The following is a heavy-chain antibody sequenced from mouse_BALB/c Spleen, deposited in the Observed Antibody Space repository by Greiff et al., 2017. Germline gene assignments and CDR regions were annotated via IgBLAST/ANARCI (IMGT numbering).Heavy chain of an antibody. CDR2: ISSGGSYT. J-gene: IGHJ2*01. Sequence: VQLQESGGGLVKPGGSLKLSCAASGFTFSSYAMSWVRQSPEKRLEWVAEISSGGSYTYYPDTVTGRFTISRDNAKNTLYLEMSSLRSEDTAMYYCAREDYGSSYYFDYWGQGTTLTVSS. D-gene: IGHD1-1*01. CDR1: GFTFSSYA. V-gene: IGHV5-9-4*01. CDR3: AREDYGSSYYFDY.